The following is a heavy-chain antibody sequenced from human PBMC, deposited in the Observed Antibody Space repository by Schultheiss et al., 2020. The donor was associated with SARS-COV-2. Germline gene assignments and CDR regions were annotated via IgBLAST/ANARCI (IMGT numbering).Heavy chain of an antibody. D-gene: IGHD3-10*01. CDR2: IKSKTDGGTT. J-gene: IGHJ6*02. V-gene: IGHV3-15*01. Sequence: GGSLRLSCAASGFTFSSYAMSWVRQAPGKGLEWVGRIKSKTDGGTTDYAAPVKGRFTISRDDSKNTLYLQMNSLKTEDTAVYYCTTDPVMVRGVSIRRGYYYYYGMDVWGQGTTVTVSS. CDR3: TTDPVMVRGVSIRRGYYYYYGMDV. CDR1: GFTFSSYA.